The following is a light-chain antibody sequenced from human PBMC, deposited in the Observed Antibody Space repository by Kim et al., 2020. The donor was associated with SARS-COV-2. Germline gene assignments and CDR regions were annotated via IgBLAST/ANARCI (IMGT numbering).Light chain of an antibody. J-gene: IGKJ2*01. V-gene: IGKV3-15*01. CDR2: GAS. CDR1: QSVSSN. Sequence: EIVMTQSPATLSVSPGERATLSCRASQSVSSNLAWYQQKPGQAPRLLIYGASTRATGIPARFSGSGSGTEFTLTISSLQSEDFAVYYWQEYNNLPPYTCGQDTNLYI. CDR3: QEYNNLPPYT.